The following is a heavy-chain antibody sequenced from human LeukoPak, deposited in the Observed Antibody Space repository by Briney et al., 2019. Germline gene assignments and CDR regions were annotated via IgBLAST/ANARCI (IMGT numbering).Heavy chain of an antibody. Sequence: SETLSLTCAVSGGSISSGGYSWSWIRQPPGKGLEWIGYIYYSGSTNYNPSLKSRVTISVDTSKNQFSLKLSSVTAADTAVYYCARAGDTAMVGWFDPWGQGTLVTVSS. CDR3: ARAGDTAMVGWFDP. V-gene: IGHV4-61*08. CDR2: IYYSGST. D-gene: IGHD5-18*01. J-gene: IGHJ5*02. CDR1: GGSISSGGYS.